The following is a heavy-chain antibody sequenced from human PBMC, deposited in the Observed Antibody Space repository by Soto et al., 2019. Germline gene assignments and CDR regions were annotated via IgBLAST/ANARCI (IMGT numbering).Heavy chain of an antibody. Sequence: SETLSLTCTVSGDSIGSYYWSWIRQPPGKGLEWIGYIYDSGSNNYNPSLKSRVTISVDRSKNQFSLKLSSVTAADTAVYYCARVPDRWGQGTLVTVSS. CDR1: GDSIGSYY. CDR3: ARVPDR. J-gene: IGHJ5*02. D-gene: IGHD2-2*01. CDR2: IYDSGSN. V-gene: IGHV4-59*12.